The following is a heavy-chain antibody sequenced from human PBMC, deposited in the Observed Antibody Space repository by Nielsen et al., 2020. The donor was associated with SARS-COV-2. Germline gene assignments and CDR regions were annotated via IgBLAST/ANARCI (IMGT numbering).Heavy chain of an antibody. CDR2: VYYSGAA. J-gene: IGHJ6*02. D-gene: IGHD3-10*01. CDR1: GGSIRSDTYS. CDR3: ARGSSWAGMDV. Sequence: SETLSLTCSVSGGSIRSDTYSWTWIRQPPGKGLEWVGCVYYSGAAYYHPSLKSRLRVSLDAAKNEFSLNLSSVTAADTAVYYCARGSSWAGMDVWGQGTTVTVSS. V-gene: IGHV4-30-4*07.